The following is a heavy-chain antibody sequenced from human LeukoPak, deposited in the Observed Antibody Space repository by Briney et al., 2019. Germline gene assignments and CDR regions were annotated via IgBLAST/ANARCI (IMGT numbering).Heavy chain of an antibody. J-gene: IGHJ4*02. D-gene: IGHD5-18*01. CDR1: GGSFSGYY. CDR3: ARARRYSYGYVNFDY. CDR2: INHSGST. V-gene: IGHV4-34*01. Sequence: SETLSLTCAVYGGSFSGYYWSWIRQPPGKGLEWIGEINHSGSTNYNPSLKSRVTISVDTSKNQFSLKLSSVTAADTAVYYCARARRYSYGYVNFDYWGQGTLVTVSS.